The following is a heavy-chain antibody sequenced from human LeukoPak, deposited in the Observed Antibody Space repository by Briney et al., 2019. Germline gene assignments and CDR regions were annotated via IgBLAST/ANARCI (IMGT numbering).Heavy chain of an antibody. CDR3: AKGGGYAVLPIRSDY. V-gene: IGHV3-30*04. CDR1: GFTFSSYA. J-gene: IGHJ4*02. Sequence: PGGSLSLSCAASGFTFSSYAMHWVRQAPGKGLEWLAVISFDGSQQFYADSVRGRFSISRDTSKNTLYLEMTSLRVEDTAVYYCAKGGGYAVLPIRSDYWGQGTLVTVSS. CDR2: ISFDGSQQ. D-gene: IGHD3-16*01.